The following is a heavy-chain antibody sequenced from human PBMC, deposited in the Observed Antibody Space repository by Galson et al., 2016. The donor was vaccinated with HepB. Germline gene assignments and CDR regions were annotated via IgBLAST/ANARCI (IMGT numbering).Heavy chain of an antibody. CDR1: GFSVNSDGLG. Sequence: PALVKPTQPLTLTCTVSGFSVNSDGLGVGWIRQSPGKAPDWLAIIFWDGDKRYIPSLKNRVTITKDASRNLVVLTMTNMDPVDTATYYCVRGLRGPDCSGGNCYHFDYWGQETRVTVSS. D-gene: IGHD2-15*01. V-gene: IGHV2-5*02. CDR2: IFWDGDK. J-gene: IGHJ4*02. CDR3: VRGLRGPDCSGGNCYHFDY.